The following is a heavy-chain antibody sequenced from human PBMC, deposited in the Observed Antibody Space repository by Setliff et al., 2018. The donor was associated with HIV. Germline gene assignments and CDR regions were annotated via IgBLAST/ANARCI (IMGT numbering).Heavy chain of an antibody. CDR2: IYYSGST. V-gene: IGHV4-39*01. CDR1: GVSISSTNYY. Sequence: SETLSLTCTVSGVSISSTNYYWGWIRQPPGKGREWIGTIYYSGSTYYNPSLKSRVTISVDTSKDQFSRKLSSVTAADTAVYYCARHSPTYCSGTSCYDNWFDPWGQGTLVTVSS. D-gene: IGHD2-2*01. J-gene: IGHJ5*02. CDR3: ARHSPTYCSGTSCYDNWFDP.